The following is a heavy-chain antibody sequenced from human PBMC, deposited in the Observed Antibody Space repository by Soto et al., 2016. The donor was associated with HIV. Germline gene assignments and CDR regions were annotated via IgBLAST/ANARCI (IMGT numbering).Heavy chain of an antibody. CDR1: GFTFSSYS. Sequence: EVQLVESGGGLVKPGGSLRLSCAASGFTFSSYSMNWVRQAPGKGLEWVSSISSSSSYIYYADSVKGRFTISRDNAKNSLYLQMNSLRAEDTAVYYCARETSGYDSDYVGPGEPWSTVSS. CDR2: ISSSSSYI. J-gene: IGHJ4*02. V-gene: IGHV3-21*01. D-gene: IGHD5-12*01. CDR3: ARETSGYDSDY.